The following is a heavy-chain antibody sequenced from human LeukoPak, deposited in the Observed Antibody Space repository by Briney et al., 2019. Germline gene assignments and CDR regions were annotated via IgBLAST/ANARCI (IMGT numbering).Heavy chain of an antibody. CDR2: ISAYNGNT. Sequence: ASVKVSCKASGYTFTSYGISWVRQAPGQGLEWMGWISAYNGNTNYAQKLQGRVTMTTDTSTSTAYMELRSLRSDDTAVYYCARARHYDSSGYYYGYWGQGTLVTVSS. J-gene: IGHJ4*02. V-gene: IGHV1-18*01. D-gene: IGHD3-22*01. CDR3: ARARHYDSSGYYYGY. CDR1: GYTFTSYG.